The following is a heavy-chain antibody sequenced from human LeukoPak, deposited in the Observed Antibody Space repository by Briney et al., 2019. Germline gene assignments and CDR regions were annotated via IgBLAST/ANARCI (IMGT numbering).Heavy chain of an antibody. D-gene: IGHD3-22*01. J-gene: IGHJ6*02. CDR2: MNPNSGNT. Sequence: ASVKVSCKASGYTFTSYDINWVRQATGQGLEWMGWMNPNSGNTGYAQKFQGRVTITADKSTSTAYMELSSLRSEDTAVYYCASYGMKEPRITMISMDVWGQGTTVTVSS. V-gene: IGHV1-8*01. CDR3: ASYGMKEPRITMISMDV. CDR1: GYTFTSYD.